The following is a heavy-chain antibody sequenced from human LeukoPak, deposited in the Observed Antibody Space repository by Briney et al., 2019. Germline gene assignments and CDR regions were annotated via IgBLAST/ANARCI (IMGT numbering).Heavy chain of an antibody. V-gene: IGHV3-30*18. CDR1: GFTFSSYG. J-gene: IGHJ4*02. Sequence: GRSLRLSCAPSGFTFSSYGMHWVRQAPGKGLEWVAVISYDGSNKYYADSVKGRFTISRDNSKNTLYLQMNSLRAEDTAVYYCAKDLLEGYDILTGYIMGQDYWGQGTLVTVSS. CDR3: AKDLLEGYDILTGYIMGQDY. D-gene: IGHD3-9*01. CDR2: ISYDGSNK.